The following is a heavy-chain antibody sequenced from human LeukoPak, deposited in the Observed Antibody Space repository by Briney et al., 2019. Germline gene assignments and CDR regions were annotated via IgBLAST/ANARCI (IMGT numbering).Heavy chain of an antibody. V-gene: IGHV3-64*01. CDR2: ISSNGGST. J-gene: IGHJ4*02. CDR1: GFTFSSYA. D-gene: IGHD1-26*01. Sequence: GGSLRLSCAASGFTFSSYAMHWVRQAPGKGLEYVSVISSNGGSTYYANSVKGRFTISRDNSQNTLYLQMSSLRVEDMAVYYCARGGPFQWELLVYWGQGTLVTVSS. CDR3: ARGGPFQWELLVY.